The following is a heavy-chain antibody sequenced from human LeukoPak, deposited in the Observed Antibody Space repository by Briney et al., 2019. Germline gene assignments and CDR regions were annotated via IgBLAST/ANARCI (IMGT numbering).Heavy chain of an antibody. CDR1: GGSISSYY. J-gene: IGHJ3*02. CDR2: IYYSGST. CDR3: ARDGAVDILTGYGAFDI. D-gene: IGHD3-9*01. Sequence: SETLSLTCTVSGGSISSYYWSWIRQPPGKGLEWIGYIYYSGSTNYNPSLKSRVTISVDTSKNQFSLKLSSVTAADTAVYYCARDGAVDILTGYGAFDIWGQGTMVTVSS. V-gene: IGHV4-59*01.